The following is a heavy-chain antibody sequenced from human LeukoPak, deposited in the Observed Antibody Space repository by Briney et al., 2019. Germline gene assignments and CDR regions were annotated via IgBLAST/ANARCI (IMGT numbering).Heavy chain of an antibody. J-gene: IGHJ4*02. CDR3: ARGRSAGDDWLLSYFDY. CDR1: GGSVSSSSYF. CDR2: IDDSGST. V-gene: IGHV4-39*01. D-gene: IGHD3-9*01. Sequence: PSETLSLTCTVSGGSVSSSSYFWGWIRQPPGKGLDWIGSIDDSGSTYYNPSLKSRVTISVDTSKNQFSLKLSSVTAADTAVYYCARGRSAGDDWLLSYFDYWGQGTLVTVSS.